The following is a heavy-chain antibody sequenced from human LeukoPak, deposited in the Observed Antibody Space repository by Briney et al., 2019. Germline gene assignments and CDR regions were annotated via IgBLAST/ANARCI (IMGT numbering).Heavy chain of an antibody. J-gene: IGHJ3*02. V-gene: IGHV3-74*01. CDR3: ASLDYYDSSGYYYRAFDI. CDR1: GFSFSSYW. CDR2: INSDGSST. D-gene: IGHD3-22*01. Sequence: GGSLRLSCAASGFSFSSYWMHWVRQAPGKGLVWVSRINSDGSSTSYADSVKGRFTISRDNAKNTLYLQMNSLRAEDTAAYYCASLDYYDSSGYYYRAFDIWGQGTMVTVSS.